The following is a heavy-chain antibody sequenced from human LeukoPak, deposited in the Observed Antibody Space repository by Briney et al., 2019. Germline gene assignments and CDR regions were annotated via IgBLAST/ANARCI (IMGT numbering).Heavy chain of an antibody. V-gene: IGHV4-30-2*01. D-gene: IGHD2-2*01. J-gene: IGHJ5*02. CDR3: ARAAFCSSITCYFDP. Sequence: SETLSLTCTVSGDSVTSDDYYWSWIRQPPGKGLELIGYIYHSGSTYHNPSLNSRVTISLDRSKNQSSLRLSSVTAADTAMYYCARAAFCSSITCYFDPWGQGTLVTVSS. CDR1: GDSVTSDDYY. CDR2: IYHSGST.